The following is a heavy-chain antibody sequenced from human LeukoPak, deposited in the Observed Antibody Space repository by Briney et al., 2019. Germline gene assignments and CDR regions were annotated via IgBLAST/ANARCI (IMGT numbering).Heavy chain of an antibody. V-gene: IGHV3-30*02. CDR1: GFTFSSYG. J-gene: IGHJ4*02. Sequence: GGSLRLSCAASGFTFSSYGMHWIRQAPGKGLEWVAFIRYDGSNKYYADSVKGRFTISRDNSKNTPYLQMNSLRAEDTAVYYCAKDRGRGYYHYFDYWGQGTLVTVSS. CDR3: AKDRGRGYYHYFDY. D-gene: IGHD3-22*01. CDR2: IRYDGSNK.